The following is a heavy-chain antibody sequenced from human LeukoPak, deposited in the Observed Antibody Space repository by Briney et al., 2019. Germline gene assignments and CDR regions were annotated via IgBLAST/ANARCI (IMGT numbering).Heavy chain of an antibody. CDR1: GFTGSYS. Sequence: GGSLRLSCAASGFTGSYSMHWVRQAPGKGLEWVAVIWYDGSNEYYADSVKGRFAISRDNSKNTLYLQMNSLRAEDTAVYYCAREVQDAFDIWGQGTMVIVSS. CDR3: AREVQDAFDI. CDR2: IWYDGSNE. J-gene: IGHJ3*02. V-gene: IGHV3-33*08.